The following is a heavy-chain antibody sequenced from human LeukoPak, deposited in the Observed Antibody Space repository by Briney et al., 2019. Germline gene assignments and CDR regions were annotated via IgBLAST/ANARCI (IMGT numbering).Heavy chain of an antibody. Sequence: GGSLRLSCAASGFTFSRNGMTWVRQAPGKGLEWVSAISGSGGSTYYADSVKGRFTISRDNSKNTLYLQMNSLRAEDTAVYYCAKDRDRGTFYYMDVWGKGTTVTISS. D-gene: IGHD2-15*01. CDR3: AKDRDRGTFYYMDV. CDR2: ISGSGGST. CDR1: GFTFSRNG. J-gene: IGHJ6*03. V-gene: IGHV3-23*01.